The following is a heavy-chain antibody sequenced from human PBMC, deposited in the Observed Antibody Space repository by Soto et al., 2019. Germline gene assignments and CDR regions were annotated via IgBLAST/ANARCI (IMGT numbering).Heavy chain of an antibody. CDR3: SRGILV. V-gene: IGHV4-31*03. Sequence: QVQLQESGPGLVKPSQTLSLTCTVSGGSINSGGYCWSWIRQHPGKGLDWIGCISYGGSTSYNPSLXGXXTISGDTSKNQFSLKLTSVTAADTAVYYCSRGILVWGQGALITVSS. D-gene: IGHD5-18*01. CDR2: ISYGGST. CDR1: GGSINSGGYC. J-gene: IGHJ4*02.